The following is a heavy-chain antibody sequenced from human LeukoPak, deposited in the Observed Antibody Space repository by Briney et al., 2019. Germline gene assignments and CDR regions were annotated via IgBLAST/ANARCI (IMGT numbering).Heavy chain of an antibody. J-gene: IGHJ6*03. D-gene: IGHD1-1*01. CDR3: ARDGYGYNYMDV. CDR2: IYSGGTT. CDR1: GFTVSSNF. V-gene: IGHV3-53*01. Sequence: PGGSLRLSCVASGFTVSSNFMSWVRQAPGEGLEWVSVIYSGGTTYYADSVKGRFTISRDNSKNTLYLQMNSLRAEDTAMYYCARDGYGYNYMDVWGKGTTVTVSS.